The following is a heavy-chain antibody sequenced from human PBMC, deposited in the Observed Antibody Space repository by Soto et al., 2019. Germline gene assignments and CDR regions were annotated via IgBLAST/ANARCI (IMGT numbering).Heavy chain of an antibody. J-gene: IGHJ4*02. V-gene: IGHV2-5*02. CDR1: GFSVSTTGVG. CDR2: VYWDDDK. D-gene: IGHD1-20*01. CDR3: ARRRQSHRNWNTGDFDF. Sequence: QITLKESGPTLVKPTETLTLTCNFSGFSVSTTGVGVGWIRQAPGKALEWLVFVYWDDDKRYSPSLRSRLTITKDTSKNQVVLKMSYMEPVDTGTYYCARRRQSHRNWNTGDFDFWGQGILVTVSS.